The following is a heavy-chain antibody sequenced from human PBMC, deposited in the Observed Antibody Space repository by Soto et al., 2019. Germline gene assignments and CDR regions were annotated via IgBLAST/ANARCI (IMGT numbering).Heavy chain of an antibody. V-gene: IGHV4-31*03. Sequence: QVQLQGSGPRLVKPSQTLSLTCSVSGASISSGAYFWTWIRHHPGKGLEWIGYIYYSVSTSYTYQTPPLQSRVTISVDTSKNLFSLRLPSVTAADTATYYCARDKGPDTYGQTRIRDYSYAMDVWGQGTTVIVSS. CDR1: GASISSGAYF. CDR3: ARDKGPDTYGQTRIRDYSYAMDV. J-gene: IGHJ6*02. D-gene: IGHD5-18*01. CDR2: IYYSVST.